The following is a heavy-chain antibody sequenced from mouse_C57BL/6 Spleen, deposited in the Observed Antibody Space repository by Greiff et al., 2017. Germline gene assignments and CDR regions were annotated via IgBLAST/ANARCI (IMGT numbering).Heavy chain of an antibody. Sequence: EVQLQQSGPGLVKPSQSLSLTCSVTGYSITSGYYWNWIRQFPGNKLEWMGYISYDGSNNYNPSLKNRISITRDTSKNQFFLKLNSVTTEDTATYYCAREPDPPFAYWGQGTLVTVSA. CDR3: AREPDPPFAY. CDR2: ISYDGSN. V-gene: IGHV3-6*01. CDR1: GYSITSGYY. J-gene: IGHJ3*01.